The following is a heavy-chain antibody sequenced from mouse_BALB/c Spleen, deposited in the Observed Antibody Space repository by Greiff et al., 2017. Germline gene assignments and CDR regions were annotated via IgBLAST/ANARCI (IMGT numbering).Heavy chain of an antibody. D-gene: IGHD1-2*01. CDR1: GYTFTSYW. CDR2: IAPGSGST. Sequence: DLVKPGASVKLSCKASGYTFTSYWINWIKQRPGQGLEWIGRIAPGSGSTYYNEMFKGKATLTVDTSSSTAYIQLSSLSSEDSAVYFCASSHYYGYFDYWGQGTTLTVSS. CDR3: ASSHYYGYFDY. J-gene: IGHJ2*01. V-gene: IGHV1S41*01.